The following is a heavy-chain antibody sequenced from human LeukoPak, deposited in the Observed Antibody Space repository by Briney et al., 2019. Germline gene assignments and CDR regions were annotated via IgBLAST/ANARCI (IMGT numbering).Heavy chain of an antibody. CDR2: INPSGGST. V-gene: IGHV1-46*01. CDR3: ARNGADCSGGSCYSRAMGY. J-gene: IGHJ4*02. CDR1: GYTFTSYY. Sequence: ASVKVSCKASGYTFTSYYMHWVRQAPGQGLEWMGMINPSGGSTSYAQKFQGRVTMTRDTSTSTVYMELSSLRSEDTAVYYCARNGADCSGGSCYSRAMGYWGQGTLVTVSS. D-gene: IGHD2-15*01.